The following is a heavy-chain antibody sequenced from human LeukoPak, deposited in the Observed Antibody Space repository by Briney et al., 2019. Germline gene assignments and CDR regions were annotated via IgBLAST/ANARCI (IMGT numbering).Heavy chain of an antibody. CDR3: AKRGEEDGYYYYYMDV. V-gene: IGHV3-23*01. J-gene: IGHJ6*03. CDR2: ISGSGGST. CDR1: GFTFSSYA. Sequence: TGGSLRLSCAASGFTFSSYAMSWVRQAPGKGLEWVSAISGSGGSTYYADSVKGRFTISRDNSKNTLYLQMNSLRAEDTAVYYCAKRGEEDGYYYYYMDVWGKGTTVTVSS. D-gene: IGHD3-16*01.